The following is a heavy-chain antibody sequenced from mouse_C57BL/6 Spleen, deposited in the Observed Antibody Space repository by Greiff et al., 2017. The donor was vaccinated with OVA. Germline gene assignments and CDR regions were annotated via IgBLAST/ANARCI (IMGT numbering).Heavy chain of an antibody. D-gene: IGHD2-1*01. CDR1: GYTFTDYN. Sequence: VQLKESGPELVKPGASVKIPCKASGYTFTDYNMDWVKQSHGKSLEWIGDINPNNGGTIYNQKFKGKATLTVDKSSSTAYMELRSLTSEDTAVYDCARWGWYLYYYAMDYWGQGTSVTVSS. CDR2: INPNNGGT. V-gene: IGHV1-18*01. CDR3: ARWGWYLYYYAMDY. J-gene: IGHJ4*01.